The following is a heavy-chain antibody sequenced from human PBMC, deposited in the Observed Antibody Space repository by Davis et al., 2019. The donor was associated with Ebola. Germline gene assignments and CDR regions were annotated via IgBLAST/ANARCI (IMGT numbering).Heavy chain of an antibody. D-gene: IGHD2-8*02. CDR2: IISIFGTA. CDR1: GGTFSSYA. CDR3: ARDREADDCTGGVCYRERLFDP. Sequence: AASVKVSCKASGGTFSSYAISWVRHAPGQGLEWMGGIISIFGTANYAQKFQGRVTITADESTSTAYMELSSLRSEDTAVYYCARDREADDCTGGVCYRERLFDPWGQGTLVTVSS. J-gene: IGHJ5*02. V-gene: IGHV1-69*13.